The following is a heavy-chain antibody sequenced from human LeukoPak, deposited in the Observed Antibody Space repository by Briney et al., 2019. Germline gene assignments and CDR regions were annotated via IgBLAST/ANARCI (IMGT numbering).Heavy chain of an antibody. D-gene: IGHD3-10*01. J-gene: IGHJ4*02. Sequence: GRSLRLSCAASGFTFDDYAMHWVRQAPGKGLEWVSGISWNSGSIGYADSVKGRFTISRDNAKNSLYLQMNSLRAEDTALYYCAKGGSGSYFDYWGQRTLVTVSS. CDR1: GFTFDDYA. CDR2: ISWNSGSI. V-gene: IGHV3-9*01. CDR3: AKGGSGSYFDY.